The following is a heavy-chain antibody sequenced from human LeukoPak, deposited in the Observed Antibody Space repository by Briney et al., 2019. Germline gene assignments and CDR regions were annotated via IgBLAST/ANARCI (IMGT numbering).Heavy chain of an antibody. CDR2: IGTAGDT. V-gene: IGHV3-13*01. Sequence: PGGSLRLSCAASGFTLSSYDMHWVRQATGKGLEWVSAIGTAGDTYYPGSVKGRFTISRENAKNSLYLQMNSLRAGDTAVYYCARGSLKSGYPNFDYWGQGTLVTVSS. J-gene: IGHJ4*02. D-gene: IGHD5-12*01. CDR1: GFTLSSYD. CDR3: ARGSLKSGYPNFDY.